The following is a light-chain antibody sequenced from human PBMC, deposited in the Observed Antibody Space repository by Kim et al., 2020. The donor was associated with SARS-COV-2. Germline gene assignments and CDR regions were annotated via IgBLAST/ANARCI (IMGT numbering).Light chain of an antibody. V-gene: IGKV3-15*01. J-gene: IGKJ2*03. CDR3: HQYSGWPPYS. CDR1: QSVSSN. Sequence: VSPGERDTLSCRASQSVSSNLAWYQQKPGQAPRLLIYGTSTRATGIPVRFSGSGSGTEFTLTISSLQSEDFALYYCHQYSGWPPYSFGQGTKLEIK. CDR2: GTS.